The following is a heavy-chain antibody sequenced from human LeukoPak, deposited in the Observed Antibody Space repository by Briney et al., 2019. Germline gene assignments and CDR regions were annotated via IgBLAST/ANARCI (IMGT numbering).Heavy chain of an antibody. D-gene: IGHD5-18*01. Sequence: PSETLSLTCTVSGGSISSYYWSWIRQPPGKGLEWIGYIYYSGSTNYNPSLKSRVTISIDTSKNQFSLKLSSVTAADTAIYYCAREDRGYSYLDSWGQGTLVTVSS. J-gene: IGHJ4*02. V-gene: IGHV4-59*01. CDR3: AREDRGYSYLDS. CDR1: GGSISSYY. CDR2: IYYSGST.